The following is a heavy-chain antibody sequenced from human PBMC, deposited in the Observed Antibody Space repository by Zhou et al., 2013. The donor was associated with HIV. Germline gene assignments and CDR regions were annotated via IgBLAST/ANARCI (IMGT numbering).Heavy chain of an antibody. J-gene: IGHJ6*03. CDR1: GGTFNNYA. CDR2: IVPLLGTA. Sequence: QVQLVQSGSEVKKPGSSVKVSCRASGGTFNNYAISWVRQAPGQGLEWMGGIVPLLGTANYAQNFQGRVTITADESTSTAYMELSSLRSEDTAVYFCVRDRYYMDVWGRGTTVTVSS. CDR3: VRDRYYMDV. V-gene: IGHV1-69*11.